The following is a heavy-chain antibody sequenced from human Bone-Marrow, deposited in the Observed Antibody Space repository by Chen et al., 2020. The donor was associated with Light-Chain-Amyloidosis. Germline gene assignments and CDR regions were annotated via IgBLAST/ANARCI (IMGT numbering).Heavy chain of an antibody. Sequence: EVQLEQSGPEVKKPGESLKISCKGSGYTFPNYWIGWVRQMPGKGLEWMGVIYPDDSDARYSPSFEGQVTSSADKSITTAYLQWRSLKASDTAMYYCARRRDGYNLDYWGQGTLVTVSS. D-gene: IGHD5-12*01. CDR1: GYTFPNYW. J-gene: IGHJ4*02. CDR2: IYPDDSDA. CDR3: ARRRDGYNLDY. V-gene: IGHV5-51*01.